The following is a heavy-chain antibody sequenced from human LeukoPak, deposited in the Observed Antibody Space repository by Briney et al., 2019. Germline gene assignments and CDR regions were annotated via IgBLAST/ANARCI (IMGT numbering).Heavy chain of an antibody. CDR3: ARDIYYYDTTDPKIRSDY. J-gene: IGHJ4*02. Sequence: ASVNVSCTASGYTFTSFGISWVRQAPGQGLEWMGWINTYDGSTKYAQKLQDRVTMTTDTSTNTAYMELGSLSSDDAAVYYCARDIYYYDTTDPKIRSDYWGQGTLVTVSS. D-gene: IGHD3-22*01. CDR2: INTYDGST. V-gene: IGHV1-18*01. CDR1: GYTFTSFG.